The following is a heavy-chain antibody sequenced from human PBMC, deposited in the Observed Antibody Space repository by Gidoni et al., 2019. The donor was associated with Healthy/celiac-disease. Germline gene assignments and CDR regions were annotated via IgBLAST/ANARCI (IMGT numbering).Heavy chain of an antibody. CDR3: AKGVYGDYQYYFDY. D-gene: IGHD4-17*01. Sequence: EVQLLESGGGLVQPGGALRLSCAASGFPFSSYAMTWVRAAPGKGLGWVSAISGSGGSTYYADSVKGRFTISRDNSKNTLYLQMNSLRAEDTAVYYCAKGVYGDYQYYFDYWGQGTLVTVSS. V-gene: IGHV3-23*01. CDR2: ISGSGGST. J-gene: IGHJ4*02. CDR1: GFPFSSYA.